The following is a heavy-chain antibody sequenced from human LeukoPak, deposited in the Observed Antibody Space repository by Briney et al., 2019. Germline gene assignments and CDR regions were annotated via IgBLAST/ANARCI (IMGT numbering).Heavy chain of an antibody. J-gene: IGHJ6*02. CDR2: IYYSGST. CDR1: GGSLSSSY. CDR3: ARGPSGSYQYGMDA. V-gene: IGHV4-59*01. Sequence: SETLSLTCTVSGGSLSSSYWSWIRQPPGKGLEWIGYIYYSGSTNFNPSLKSRVTISVDTSKNQFSLKLSSVTAADTAVYYCARGPSGSYQYGMDAWGQGTTVTVSS. D-gene: IGHD1-26*01.